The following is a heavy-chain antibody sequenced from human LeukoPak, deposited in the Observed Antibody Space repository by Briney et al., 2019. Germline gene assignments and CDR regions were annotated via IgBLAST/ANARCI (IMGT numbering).Heavy chain of an antibody. Sequence: GRSLRLSCAASGFTFSSYAMHWVRQAPGKGLEWVAVISYDGSNKYYADSVKGRFTISRDNSKNTLYLQMNSLRAEDTAVYYCARDSYSSIERSLYGMDVWGQGTTVTVSS. D-gene: IGHD6-13*01. CDR3: ARDSYSSIERSLYGMDV. CDR1: GFTFSSYA. V-gene: IGHV3-30-3*01. CDR2: ISYDGSNK. J-gene: IGHJ6*02.